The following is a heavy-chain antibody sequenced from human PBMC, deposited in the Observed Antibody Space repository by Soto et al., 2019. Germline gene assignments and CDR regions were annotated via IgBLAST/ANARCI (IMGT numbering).Heavy chain of an antibody. CDR2: VYYSGSS. V-gene: IGHV4-31*03. CDR3: AKLSCTSSTCYFPGWFDP. Sequence: SETLSLTCTVSGDSISGGASFWSWIRQPPGKGLEWIANVYYSGSSYYNPSLKSRLTISVDTTKNQFSLQLKSMTAADTVVYYCAKLSCTSSTCYFPGWFDPWGQGTLVTVPQ. D-gene: IGHD2-2*01. CDR1: GDSISGGASF. J-gene: IGHJ5*02.